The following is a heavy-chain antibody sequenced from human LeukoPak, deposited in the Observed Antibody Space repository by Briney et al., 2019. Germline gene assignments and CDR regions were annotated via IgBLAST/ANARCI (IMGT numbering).Heavy chain of an antibody. V-gene: IGHV4-34*01. J-gene: IGHJ6*03. CDR3: ARGLEWELPQHYCYYMDV. Sequence: SETLSLTCAVYGGPFSGYYWSWIRQPPGKGLEWIGEINHSGSTNYNPSLKSRVTISLETSKNQFYLKLSSVTAADTAVYYCARGLEWELPQHYCYYMDVWGEGTTVTVSS. D-gene: IGHD1-26*01. CDR1: GGPFSGYY. CDR2: INHSGST.